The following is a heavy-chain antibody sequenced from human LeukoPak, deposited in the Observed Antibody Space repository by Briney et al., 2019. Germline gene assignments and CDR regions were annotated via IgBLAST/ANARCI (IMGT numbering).Heavy chain of an antibody. CDR2: IYYSGGT. Sequence: PSETLSLTCTVSGGSISSYYWSWIRQPPGKGLEWIGYIYYSGGTNYNPSLKSRVTISVDTSKNQFSLKLSSVPAADTAVYYCARDPGDAFDIWGQGTMVTVSS. CDR1: GGSISSYY. V-gene: IGHV4-59*01. CDR3: ARDPGDAFDI. D-gene: IGHD3-10*01. J-gene: IGHJ3*02.